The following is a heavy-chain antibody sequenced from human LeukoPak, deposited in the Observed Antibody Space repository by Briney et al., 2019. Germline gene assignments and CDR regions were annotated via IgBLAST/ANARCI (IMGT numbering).Heavy chain of an antibody. J-gene: IGHJ3*02. V-gene: IGHV4-38-2*02. D-gene: IGHD1-26*01. CDR3: ARVYWRLGAHDAFDI. Sequence: SETLSLTCTVPGYSITTNYWGRIRQPPGPRLEGIGTFDHIGNTFYTPSLTSRVSISVDTSKNHFSLNLTSVTATDTALYYCARVYWRLGAHDAFDIWGQGTMVTVSS. CDR2: FDHIGNT. CDR1: GYSITTNY.